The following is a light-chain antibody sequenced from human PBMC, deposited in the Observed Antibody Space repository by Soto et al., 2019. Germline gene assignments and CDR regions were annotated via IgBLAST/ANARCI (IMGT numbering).Light chain of an antibody. V-gene: IGKV1-5*01. CDR1: QSISSW. CDR2: HAY. CDR3: QQYYSYPLT. J-gene: IGKJ1*01. Sequence: DIHMTQSPSPLSASVGDRVTLTCRASQSISSWLAWYQQKPGKAPKLLIYHAYSLESGVPSRFSGSESGTDFTLTISCLQSEDFATYYCQQYYSYPLTFGQGTKVDIK.